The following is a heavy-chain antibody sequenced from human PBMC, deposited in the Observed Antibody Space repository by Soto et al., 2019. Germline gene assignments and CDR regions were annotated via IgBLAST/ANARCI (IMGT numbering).Heavy chain of an antibody. Sequence: SETLSLPCTVSGGSISSGDYYWSWIRQPPGKGLEWIGYIYYSGSTYYKPSLKSRVTISVDTSKIQFSLKLSSVTAADTAVYYCARLVQLLQGRCFDPCGQGTLVTVSS. J-gene: IGHJ5*02. D-gene: IGHD2-15*01. CDR2: IYYSGST. V-gene: IGHV4-30-4*01. CDR3: ARLVQLLQGRCFDP. CDR1: GGSISSGDYY.